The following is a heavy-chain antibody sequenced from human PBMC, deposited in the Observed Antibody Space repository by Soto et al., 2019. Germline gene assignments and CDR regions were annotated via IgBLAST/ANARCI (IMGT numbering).Heavy chain of an antibody. CDR1: GGSISSSSYY. Sequence: PSETLSLTCTVSGGSISSSSYYWGWIRQPPGKGLEWIGSIYYSGSTYYNPSLKSRVTISVDTSKNQFSLKLSSVTAADTAVYYCARERRCSSTSCSYYYYYYMDVWGKGTTVTVSS. CDR3: ARERRCSSTSCSYYYYYYMDV. D-gene: IGHD2-2*01. CDR2: IYYSGST. J-gene: IGHJ6*03. V-gene: IGHV4-39*07.